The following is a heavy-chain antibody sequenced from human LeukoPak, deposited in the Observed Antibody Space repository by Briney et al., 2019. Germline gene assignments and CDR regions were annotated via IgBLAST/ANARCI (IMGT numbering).Heavy chain of an antibody. CDR2: ISSTSTYI. J-gene: IGHJ5*02. D-gene: IGHD1-1*01. CDR3: ARETKGWFDP. CDR1: GFTFTKYW. V-gene: IGHV3-21*04. Sequence: PGGSLRLSCAASGFTFTKYWMSWVRQAPGTGLEWVSSISSTSTYITYADSVKGRFTISRDNANNSMYLQMDSLRAEDTAVYYCARETKGWFDPWGQGTLVTVSS.